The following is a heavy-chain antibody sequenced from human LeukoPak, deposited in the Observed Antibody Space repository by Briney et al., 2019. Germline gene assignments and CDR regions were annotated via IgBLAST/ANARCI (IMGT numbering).Heavy chain of an antibody. D-gene: IGHD5-24*01. CDR2: INSDGSSA. V-gene: IGHV3-74*01. CDR3: ARDRATGMFDY. Sequence: GGSLRLSCAASGFTFSSYWMHWVRQAPGKGLVWVSRINSDGSSATYADSVKGRFTISRDNAKNTQYLQMSSLRAEDTAVYYCARDRATGMFDYWAQGTLVTVSS. CDR1: GFTFSSYW. J-gene: IGHJ4*02.